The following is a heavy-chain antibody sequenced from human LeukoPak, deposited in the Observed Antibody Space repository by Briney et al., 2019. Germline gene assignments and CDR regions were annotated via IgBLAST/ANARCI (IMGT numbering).Heavy chain of an antibody. V-gene: IGHV3-23*01. CDR2: ISGSGGST. CDR1: GFTFSSYA. CDR3: AKVPGHYYYYMDV. J-gene: IGHJ6*03. Sequence: GGSLRLSCAAPGFTFSSYAMSWVRQPPGKGLDWVSAISGSGGSTYYADSVKGRFTISRDNSKNTLYLQMNSLRAEDTAVYYCAKVPGHYYYYMDVWGKGTTVTVSS.